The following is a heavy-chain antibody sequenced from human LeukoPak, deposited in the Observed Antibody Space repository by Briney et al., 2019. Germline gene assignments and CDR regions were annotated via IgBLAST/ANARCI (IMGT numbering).Heavy chain of an antibody. D-gene: IGHD3-16*01. CDR2: ISWNSGSI. CDR3: AKEMITFGGVTLDAFDI. Sequence: PGGSLRLSCAASGFTFDDYAMHWVRHAPGKGLEWVSGISWNSGSIGYADSVKGRFTISRDNAKNSLYLQMNSLRAEDTALYYCAKEMITFGGVTLDAFDIWGQGTMVTVSS. V-gene: IGHV3-9*01. CDR1: GFTFDDYA. J-gene: IGHJ3*02.